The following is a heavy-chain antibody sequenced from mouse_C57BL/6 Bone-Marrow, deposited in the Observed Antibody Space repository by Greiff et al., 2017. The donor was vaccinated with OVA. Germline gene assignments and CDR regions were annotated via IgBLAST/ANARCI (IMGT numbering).Heavy chain of an antibody. CDR1: GYTFTEYT. D-gene: IGHD1-1*01. CDR2: FYPGSGSI. Sequence: VQLQQSGAELVKPGASVKLSCKASGYTFTEYTIHWVKQRSGQGLEWIGWFYPGSGSIEYNAKFKDKATLTADKSSSTAYMELSRLTSEDTAVYFCERHGDYCGSSSQFAYWGQGTLVTVSA. CDR3: ERHGDYCGSSSQFAY. V-gene: IGHV1-62-2*01. J-gene: IGHJ3*01.